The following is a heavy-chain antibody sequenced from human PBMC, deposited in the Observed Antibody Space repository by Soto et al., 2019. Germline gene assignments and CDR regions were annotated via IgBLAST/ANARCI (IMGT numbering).Heavy chain of an antibody. J-gene: IGHJ4*02. D-gene: IGHD2-15*01. Sequence: GASVKVSCKASGYTFTGYYMHWVRQAPGQGLEWVGWINPNSGATNYAQKFQGRVTMTRDTSINTAYMELSRLRSDDTAVYYCASPMIAASPYRLDYWGQGTLVTVSS. CDR3: ASPMIAASPYRLDY. CDR2: INPNSGAT. V-gene: IGHV1-2*02. CDR1: GYTFTGYY.